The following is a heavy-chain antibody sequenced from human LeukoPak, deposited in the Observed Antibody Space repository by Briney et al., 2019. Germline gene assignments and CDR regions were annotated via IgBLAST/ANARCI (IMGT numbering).Heavy chain of an antibody. Sequence: GRSLRLSCAASGFTFSSYGMHWVRQAPGKGLEWVAVISYDGSNKYYADSVKGRFTISRDNSKNTLYLQMNSLGAEDTAVYYCAKDLHSYGTPYYFDYWGQGTLVTVSS. CDR3: AKDLHSYGTPYYFDY. D-gene: IGHD5-18*01. CDR1: GFTFSSYG. J-gene: IGHJ4*02. V-gene: IGHV3-30*18. CDR2: ISYDGSNK.